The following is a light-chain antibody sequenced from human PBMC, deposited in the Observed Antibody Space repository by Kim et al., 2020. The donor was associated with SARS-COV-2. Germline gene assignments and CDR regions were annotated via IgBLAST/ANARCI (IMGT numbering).Light chain of an antibody. CDR1: QGINNY. CDR2: GAS. Sequence: SASVGDRVTISCRASQGINNYLAWYQQKPGKVPKLLIYGASALQSGVPSRFSGSGSGTDFLLTISSLQPEDFATYYCQKYDGAPYTFGQGTKLEIK. CDR3: QKYDGAPYT. V-gene: IGKV1-27*01. J-gene: IGKJ2*01.